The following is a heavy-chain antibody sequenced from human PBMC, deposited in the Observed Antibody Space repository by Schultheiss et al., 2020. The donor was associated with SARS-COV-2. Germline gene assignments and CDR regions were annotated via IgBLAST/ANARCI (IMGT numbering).Heavy chain of an antibody. V-gene: IGHV3-21*01. J-gene: IGHJ5*02. D-gene: IGHD3-22*01. CDR3: ARERVYYYDSSGYHWFDP. CDR2: IGASGGST. CDR1: GFTVSSNY. Sequence: GGSLRLSCAASGFTVSSNYMSWVRQAPGKGLEWVSTIGASGGSTYYADSVKGRFTISRDNAKNSLYLQMNSLRAEDTAVYYCARERVYYYDSSGYHWFDPWGQGTLVTVSS.